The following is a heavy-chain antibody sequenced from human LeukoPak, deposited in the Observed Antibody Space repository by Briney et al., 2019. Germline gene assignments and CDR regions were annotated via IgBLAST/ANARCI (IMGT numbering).Heavy chain of an antibody. V-gene: IGHV3-30-3*01. Sequence: GGSLRLSCAASGFIFSSYTVHWVRQAPGKGLEWVALISYDGSNKYSADSVKGRFTISRDNSKNTLYLQTNSLRAEDTAVYYCARGDQYYYDSSGYLVDYWGQGTLVTGSS. CDR1: GFIFSSYT. CDR3: ARGDQYYYDSSGYLVDY. D-gene: IGHD3-22*01. CDR2: ISYDGSNK. J-gene: IGHJ4*02.